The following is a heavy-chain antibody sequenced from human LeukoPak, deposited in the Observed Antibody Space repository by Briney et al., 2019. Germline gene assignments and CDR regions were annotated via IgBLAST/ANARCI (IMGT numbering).Heavy chain of an antibody. CDR1: GDTFTSYA. CDR2: ITPIFGTP. V-gene: IGHV1-69*05. CDR3: ARTIHRYSYHYMDV. J-gene: IGHJ6*03. D-gene: IGHD3-9*01. Sequence: GASVKVSCKASGDTFTSYAISWVRQAPGQGLEWMGGITPIFGTPNYAQKFQGRVTITTDTSPSTAYMERSSLRAEDTAVYYCARTIHRYSYHYMDVWGKGTTVTVSS.